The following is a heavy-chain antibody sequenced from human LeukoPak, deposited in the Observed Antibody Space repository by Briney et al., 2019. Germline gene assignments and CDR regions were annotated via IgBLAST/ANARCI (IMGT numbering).Heavy chain of an antibody. CDR1: GGSFSGYY. J-gene: IGHJ4*02. V-gene: IGHV4-34*01. CDR2: INHSGST. CDR3: ARAVSSSSPFDY. Sequence: SETLSLTCAVYGGSFSGYYWSWIRQPPGKGLEWIGEINHSGSTNYNPSLKSRVTISVDTSKNRFSLKLSSVTAADTAVYYYARAVSSSSPFDYWGQGTLVTVPS. D-gene: IGHD6-6*01.